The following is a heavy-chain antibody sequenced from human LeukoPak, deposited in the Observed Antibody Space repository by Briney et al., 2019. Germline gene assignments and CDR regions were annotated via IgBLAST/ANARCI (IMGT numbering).Heavy chain of an antibody. Sequence: GESLKISCKGSGYSFTSYWIGWVRQMPGKGLEWMGIIYPGDSDTRYSPSFQGQVTISADKSISTAYLQWSSLKASDTAMYYCASPTGEYCSGGSCYGYWGQGTLVTVSS. J-gene: IGHJ4*02. CDR3: ASPTGEYCSGGSCYGY. V-gene: IGHV5-51*01. D-gene: IGHD2-15*01. CDR2: IYPGDSDT. CDR1: GYSFTSYW.